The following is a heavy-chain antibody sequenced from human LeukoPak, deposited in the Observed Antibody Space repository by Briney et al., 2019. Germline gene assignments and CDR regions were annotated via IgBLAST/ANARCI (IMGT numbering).Heavy chain of an antibody. V-gene: IGHV4-34*01. CDR2: VNHSGYT. Sequence: SETLSLTCDVSGVSFSTYYWSWIRQSPEKGLEWIGEVNHSGYTNYNPSLKGRVTISVDTSKNQFSLKLSSVTAADTVVYYCARQLYGSDYWGQGTRVTVSS. D-gene: IGHD4-17*01. CDR1: GVSFSTYY. CDR3: ARQLYGSDY. J-gene: IGHJ4*02.